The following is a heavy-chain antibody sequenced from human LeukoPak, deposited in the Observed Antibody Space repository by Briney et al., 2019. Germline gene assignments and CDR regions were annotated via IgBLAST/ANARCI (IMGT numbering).Heavy chain of an antibody. Sequence: GGSLRLSCAASGFTFSSYAMSWVRQAPGKGLEWVSAISGSGGSTYYADSVKGRFTISRDNSKNTLYLQMNSLRAEDTAVYYCAKDPPYDSSGYYYVTYFDYWGQGTLVTVSS. V-gene: IGHV3-23*01. D-gene: IGHD3-22*01. J-gene: IGHJ4*02. CDR3: AKDPPYDSSGYYYVTYFDY. CDR1: GFTFSSYA. CDR2: ISGSGGST.